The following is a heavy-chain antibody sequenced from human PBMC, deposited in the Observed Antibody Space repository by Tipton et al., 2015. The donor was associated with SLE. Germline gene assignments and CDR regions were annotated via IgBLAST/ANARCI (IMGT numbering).Heavy chain of an antibody. V-gene: IGHV3-48*01. D-gene: IGHD1-1*01. J-gene: IGHJ4*02. CDR3: ASGLQHGFDH. Sequence: GSLRLSCAASGFTFSSYSMNWVRQAPGKGLEWVTYITNVGSTIHYADSVQGRFTVSRDNARNSLYLQMNRLRAEDTAVYYCASGLQHGFDHWGQGTLVTVSS. CDR1: GFTFSSYS. CDR2: ITNVGSTI.